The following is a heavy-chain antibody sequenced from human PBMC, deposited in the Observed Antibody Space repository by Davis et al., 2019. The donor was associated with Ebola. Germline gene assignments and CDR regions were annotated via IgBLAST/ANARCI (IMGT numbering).Heavy chain of an antibody. CDR2: INHSGST. Sequence: PSETLSLTCAVYGGSFSGYYWSWIRQPPGKGLEWIGEINHSGSTNYNPSLKSRVTISVDTSKNQFSLKLSSVTAADTAVYYCATRAPEYSSSSGVFDIWGQGTMVTVSS. CDR1: GGSFSGYY. V-gene: IGHV4-34*01. CDR3: ATRAPEYSSSSGVFDI. D-gene: IGHD6-6*01. J-gene: IGHJ3*02.